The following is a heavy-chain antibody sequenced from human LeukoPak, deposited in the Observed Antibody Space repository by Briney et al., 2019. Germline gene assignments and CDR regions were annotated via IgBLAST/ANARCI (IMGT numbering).Heavy chain of an antibody. CDR3: ARNIAVAGRGDYMDV. D-gene: IGHD6-19*01. CDR2: KYYSGST. CDR1: GGSISSSRYY. J-gene: IGHJ6*03. Sequence: SSETLSLTCTVSGGSISSSRYYGGWIRQPPGKGLEWIGSKYYSGSTYYNPSLKNRVTISVDTSKNQFSLKLSSVTAADTAVYYCARNIAVAGRGDYMDVWGKGTTVTISS. V-gene: IGHV4-39*01.